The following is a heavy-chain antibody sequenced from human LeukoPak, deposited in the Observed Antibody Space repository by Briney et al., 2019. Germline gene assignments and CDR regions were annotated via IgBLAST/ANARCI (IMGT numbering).Heavy chain of an antibody. CDR3: ARVRLNYDSRGLKYYFDY. CDR2: ISGSGGNR. D-gene: IGHD3-22*01. CDR1: GFTFTNYG. J-gene: IGHJ4*02. Sequence: GGSLRLSCAASGFTFTNYGVSWVRQAPGKGLEWVSVISGSGGNRNYGDAVKGRFTISRDNSNNNTMYLQMYSLRAEDTAVYYCARVRLNYDSRGLKYYFDYWGQGTLVTVSS. V-gene: IGHV3-23*01.